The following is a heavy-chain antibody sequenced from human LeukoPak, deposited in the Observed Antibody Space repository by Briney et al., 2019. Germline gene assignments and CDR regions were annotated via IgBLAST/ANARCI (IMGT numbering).Heavy chain of an antibody. D-gene: IGHD7-27*01. CDR1: GFTYSSYA. J-gene: IGHJ4*02. Sequence: GGSLRLSCAASGFTYSSYAMSWVRQAPGKGLEGVSAISSSGGSTYYADSVKGRFTISRDNSKNTLFLQMNSLRAEDTAVYYCAKGESNWDYYFYYWGQGTLVTVSS. V-gene: IGHV3-23*01. CDR3: AKGESNWDYYFYY. CDR2: ISSSGGST.